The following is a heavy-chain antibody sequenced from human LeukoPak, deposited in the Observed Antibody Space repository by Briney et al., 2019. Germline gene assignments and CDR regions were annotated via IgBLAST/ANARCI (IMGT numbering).Heavy chain of an antibody. CDR3: ASRQITMIAD. Sequence: SETLSLTCTVSGDSISSSNSYWGWIRQPPGKGLEWIGSIYYSGNTYYNASLKSRVTISVDTSKNQFSLKLSSVTAADTAVYYCASRQITMIADWGQGTLVTVSS. CDR1: GDSISSSNSY. CDR2: IYYSGNT. V-gene: IGHV4-39*01. D-gene: IGHD3-22*01. J-gene: IGHJ4*02.